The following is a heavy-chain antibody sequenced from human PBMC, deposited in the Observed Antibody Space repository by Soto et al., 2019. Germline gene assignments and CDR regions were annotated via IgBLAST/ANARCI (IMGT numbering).Heavy chain of an antibody. CDR2: ITATSSFI. D-gene: IGHD6-19*01. V-gene: IGHV3-21*01. J-gene: IGHJ2*01. CDR3: ARVAVVGIGYFDL. Sequence: EVQLVESGGGLVKPGGSLRLSCAASGFTFSSHSVNWVRQAPGKGLEWVSCITATSSFIYYADSVKGRFTISRDNAKHSLYLQMDSLRVEAPAVQYCARVAVVGIGYFDLWGRGTLVTVSS. CDR1: GFTFSSHS.